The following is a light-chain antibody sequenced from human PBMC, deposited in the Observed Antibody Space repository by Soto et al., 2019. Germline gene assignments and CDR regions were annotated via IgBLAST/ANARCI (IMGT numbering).Light chain of an antibody. CDR2: GNS. CDR3: HSYDSSLSPIYVV. CDR1: SSNIGAGYD. Sequence: QSVLTRPPSVSGAPGQRVTISCTGSSSNIGAGYDVHWYQQLPGTAPKLLIYGNSNRPSGVPDRFSGSKSGTSASLAITGLQAEDEADYYCHSYDSSLSPIYVVFGGGTKVTVL. J-gene: IGLJ2*01. V-gene: IGLV1-40*01.